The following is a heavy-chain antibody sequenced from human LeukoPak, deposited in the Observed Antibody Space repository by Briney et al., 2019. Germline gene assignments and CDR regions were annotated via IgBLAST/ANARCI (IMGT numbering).Heavy chain of an antibody. CDR1: GLTFSSHW. D-gene: IGHD3-22*01. Sequence: PGGSLRLSCAASGLTFSSHWMHWVRQAPGKGLVWVSRITNDGSSTTYADSVKGRLTISRDNAKNTLYLQLNSLRAEDTAVYYCARSGDSSGYYSVGYWGQGTLVTVSS. CDR2: ITNDGSST. J-gene: IGHJ4*02. V-gene: IGHV3-74*01. CDR3: ARSGDSSGYYSVGY.